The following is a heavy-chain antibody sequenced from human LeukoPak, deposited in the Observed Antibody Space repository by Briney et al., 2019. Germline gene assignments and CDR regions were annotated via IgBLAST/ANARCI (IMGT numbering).Heavy chain of an antibody. J-gene: IGHJ5*02. CDR2: INPSGGST. CDR1: GYTFTSYY. V-gene: IGHV1-46*01. Sequence: ASVKVSCKASGYTFTSYYMHWVRQAPGQGLEWMGIINPSGGSTSYAQKFQGRVTMTRDMSTSTVYMELSSLRSEDTAVYYCARGNANHCTNGVCVWFDPWGQGTLVTVSS. CDR3: ARGNANHCTNGVCVWFDP. D-gene: IGHD2-8*01.